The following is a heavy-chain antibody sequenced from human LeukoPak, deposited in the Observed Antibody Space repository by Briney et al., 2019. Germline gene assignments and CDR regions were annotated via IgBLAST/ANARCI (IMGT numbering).Heavy chain of an antibody. Sequence: SETLSLTCAVYGGSFSGYYWSWIRQPPGKGLEWIGEINHSGSTNYNPSLKSRVTILVNRSKNQFSLKLSSVTAADTAVYYCARRGDGYNYDAFDIWGQGTMVTVSS. CDR3: ARRGDGYNYDAFDI. V-gene: IGHV4-34*01. CDR1: GGSFSGYY. D-gene: IGHD5-24*01. J-gene: IGHJ3*02. CDR2: INHSGST.